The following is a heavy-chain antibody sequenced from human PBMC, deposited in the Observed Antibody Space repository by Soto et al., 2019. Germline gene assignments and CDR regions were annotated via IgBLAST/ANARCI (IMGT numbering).Heavy chain of an antibody. J-gene: IGHJ5*02. CDR3: ARVEAAMSGHWFDP. CDR1: GYTFTSYG. Sequence: ASVKVSCKASGYTFTSYGFSWVRQAPGQGLEWMGWISASTGNTNYAQKLQGRVTMTTDRSTSTAHMELRNLRSDDTAVYYCARVEAAMSGHWFDPWGQGNLVTVSS. D-gene: IGHD2-2*01. CDR2: ISASTGNT. V-gene: IGHV1-18*01.